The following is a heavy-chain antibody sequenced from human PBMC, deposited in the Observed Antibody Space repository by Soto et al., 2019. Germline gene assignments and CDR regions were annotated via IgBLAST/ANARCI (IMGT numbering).Heavy chain of an antibody. CDR3: AKDVSYDSWSGSYYFDY. J-gene: IGHJ4*02. V-gene: IGHV3-9*01. D-gene: IGHD3-3*01. CDR2: ISWNSGNI. Sequence: GGSLRLSCAASGFTFDDYAMHWVRQAPGKGLEWVSGISWNSGNIGYADSVKGRFTISRDNAKKYLYLQMSTLRAEDTALYYCAKDVSYDSWSGSYYFDYWGQGALVTVSS. CDR1: GFTFDDYA.